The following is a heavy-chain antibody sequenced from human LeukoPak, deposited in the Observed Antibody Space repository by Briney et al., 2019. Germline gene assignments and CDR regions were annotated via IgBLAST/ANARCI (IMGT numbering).Heavy chain of an antibody. CDR3: AKDVGYYGSGSRHPNYYYYYMDV. V-gene: IGHV3-30*02. Sequence: GGSLRLSCAASGFTFSSYGMHWVRQAPGKALEWVAFIRYDGSNKYYADSVKGRFTISRDNSKNTLYLQMNSLRAEDTAVYYCAKDVGYYGSGSRHPNYYYYYMDVWGKGTTVTISS. CDR1: GFTFSSYG. D-gene: IGHD3-10*01. CDR2: IRYDGSNK. J-gene: IGHJ6*03.